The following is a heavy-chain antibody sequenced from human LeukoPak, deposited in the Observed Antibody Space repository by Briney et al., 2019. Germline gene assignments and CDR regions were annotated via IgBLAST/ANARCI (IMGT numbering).Heavy chain of an antibody. CDR2: ISYSGTT. D-gene: IGHD3-16*02. CDR1: GGSISSTSYY. Sequence: SETLSLTCTVSGGSISSTSYYWGWIRQPPGKGLEWIGSISYSGTTYYNPSLKSRVTISVDTSKNQFSLKLSSVTAADTAVYYCARASYVWGSYRLHNYFDYWGQGTLVTVSS. J-gene: IGHJ4*02. V-gene: IGHV4-39*07. CDR3: ARASYVWGSYRLHNYFDY.